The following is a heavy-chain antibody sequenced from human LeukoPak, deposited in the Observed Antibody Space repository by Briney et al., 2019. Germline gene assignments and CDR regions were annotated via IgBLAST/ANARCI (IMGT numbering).Heavy chain of an antibody. D-gene: IGHD3-10*01. CDR3: ARGWVLLWFGDYGGWFDP. J-gene: IGHJ5*02. Sequence: SETLSLTCPVTGGSISSYYWSWIRQPPGKGLEWIGYIYYSGSTNYNPPLKSRVTISVDTSKNQFSLKLSSVTAADTAVYYCARGWVLLWFGDYGGWFDPWGQGTLVTVSS. CDR2: IYYSGST. V-gene: IGHV4-59*12. CDR1: GGSISSYY.